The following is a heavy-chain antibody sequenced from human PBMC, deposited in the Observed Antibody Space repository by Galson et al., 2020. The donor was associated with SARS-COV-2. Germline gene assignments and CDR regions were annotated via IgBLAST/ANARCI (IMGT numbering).Heavy chain of an antibody. V-gene: IGHV3-48*01. Sequence: GGSLSLTCAVSGFTFSNYSMNWVRQAPGKGLEWVSYISSTSNTISYADSVQGRFTISRDNAKNSLYLQMNSLRAEDTAVYYCASYCSSSSCYKGANDYWGQGTLVTVSS. CDR1: GFTFSNYS. D-gene: IGHD2-2*01. CDR2: ISSTSNTI. CDR3: ASYCSSSSCYKGANDY. J-gene: IGHJ4*02.